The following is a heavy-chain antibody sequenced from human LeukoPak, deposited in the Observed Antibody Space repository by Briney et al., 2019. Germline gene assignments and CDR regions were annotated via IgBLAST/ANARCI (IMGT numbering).Heavy chain of an antibody. D-gene: IGHD6-13*01. J-gene: IGHJ3*02. Sequence: SETLSLTCTVSGYSISSGYDWGWMRQAPGKGLEWLASISQSGDTYNNPSLKSRVSLSVDTSKNQFSLRLSSVTAADTAVYYCARDLYSSRTNEAFVIWGQGTMVTVSS. V-gene: IGHV4-38-2*02. CDR2: ISQSGDT. CDR3: ARDLYSSRTNEAFVI. CDR1: GYSISSGYD.